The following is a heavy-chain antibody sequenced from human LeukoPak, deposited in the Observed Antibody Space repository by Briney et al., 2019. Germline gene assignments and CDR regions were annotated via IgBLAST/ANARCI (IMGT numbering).Heavy chain of an antibody. D-gene: IGHD2-21*02. Sequence: PGGSLRLSCAASGFTFDGYAMPWVRQAPGKGLEWVSGISWNSGSIGYADSVKGRFTISRDNAKNSLYLQMNSLRAEDTALYYCASTYCGGDCYFNAEYFQHWGQGTLVTVSS. CDR3: ASTYCGGDCYFNAEYFQH. V-gene: IGHV3-9*01. J-gene: IGHJ1*01. CDR1: GFTFDGYA. CDR2: ISWNSGSI.